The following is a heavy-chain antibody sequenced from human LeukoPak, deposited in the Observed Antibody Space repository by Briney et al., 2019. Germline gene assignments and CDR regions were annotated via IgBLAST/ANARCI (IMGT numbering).Heavy chain of an antibody. CDR2: ISSSSSYI. V-gene: IGHV3-21*01. Sequence: PGGSLRLSCAASGFTFSSYSMNWVRQAPGKGLEWVSSISSSSSYIYYADSVKGRFTISRDNAKNSLYLQMNSLRAEDTAVYYCARPNGVAVAVGGGAFDIWGQGTMVTVSS. J-gene: IGHJ3*02. CDR1: GFTFSSYS. CDR3: ARPNGVAVAVGGGAFDI. D-gene: IGHD6-19*01.